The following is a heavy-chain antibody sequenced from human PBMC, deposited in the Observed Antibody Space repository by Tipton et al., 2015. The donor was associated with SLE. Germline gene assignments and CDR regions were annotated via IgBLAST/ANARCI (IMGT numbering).Heavy chain of an antibody. CDR3: AREWPGYYYYMDV. Sequence: SLRLSCAASGFTFSTYAMHWVRQAPGKGLEWVAVISYDGSHKNYADSVKGRFTISRDNAKNTLYLQMNSLRAEDTAVYYCAREWPGYYYYMDVWGKGTTVTVSS. V-gene: IGHV3-30*04. CDR2: ISYDGSHK. D-gene: IGHD1-1*01. CDR1: GFTFSTYA. J-gene: IGHJ6*03.